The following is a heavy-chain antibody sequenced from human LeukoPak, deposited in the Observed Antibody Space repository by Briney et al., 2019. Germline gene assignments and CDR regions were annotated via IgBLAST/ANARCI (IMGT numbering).Heavy chain of an antibody. Sequence: QSGGSLRLSCAASGFKFSDHYIDWVRQAPGKGLEWVGRSRNKASSYTTEYAASVEGRFTISRDVSESSLYLQMNSLRTEDTAVYYCARSLIAADYWGQGTLVTVSS. J-gene: IGHJ4*02. CDR2: SRNKASSYTT. CDR3: ARSLIAADY. CDR1: GFKFSDHY. V-gene: IGHV3-72*01. D-gene: IGHD6-13*01.